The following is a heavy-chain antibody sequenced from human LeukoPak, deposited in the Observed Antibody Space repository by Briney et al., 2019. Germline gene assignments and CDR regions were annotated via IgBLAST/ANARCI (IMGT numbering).Heavy chain of an antibody. CDR2: ISGSGGST. J-gene: IGHJ4*02. CDR3: ARDLGYYDSSGYYRDY. Sequence: GGSLRLSCAASGFTFSSFAMSWVRQAPGKGLDWVSGISGSGGSTYYADSVKGRFTISRDNAKNSLYLQMNSLRAEDTAVYYCARDLGYYDSSGYYRDYWGQGTLVTVSS. CDR1: GFTFSSFA. D-gene: IGHD3-22*01. V-gene: IGHV3-23*01.